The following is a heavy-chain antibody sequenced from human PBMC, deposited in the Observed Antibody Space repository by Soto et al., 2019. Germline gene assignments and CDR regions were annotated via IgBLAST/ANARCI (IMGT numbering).Heavy chain of an antibody. V-gene: IGHV3-64D*08. J-gene: IGHJ6*02. Sequence: GGSLRLSCAASGFTLRSYAMHWVRQAPGKGLEYVSAISSNGGSTYYADSVKGRFTISRDNSKNTLYLQMSSLRAEDTAVYYCVKGSEIVATIYIIYYYYGMDVWGQGTTVTVSS. CDR3: VKGSEIVATIYIIYYYYGMDV. CDR2: ISSNGGST. CDR1: GFTLRSYA. D-gene: IGHD5-12*01.